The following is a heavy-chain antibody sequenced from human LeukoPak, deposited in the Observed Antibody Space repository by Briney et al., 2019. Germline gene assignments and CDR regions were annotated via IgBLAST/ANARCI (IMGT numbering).Heavy chain of an antibody. V-gene: IGHV4-34*01. CDR3: ALFYPRYCSGGSCYEP. Sequence: SETLSLTCAVYGGSFSGYYWSWIRQPPGKGLEWIGEINHSGSTNYNPSLKSRVTISVDTSKNQFSLKLSSVTAADTAVYYCALFYPRYCSGGSCYEPCGQGTLVTVSS. CDR1: GGSFSGYY. J-gene: IGHJ5*02. CDR2: INHSGST. D-gene: IGHD2-15*01.